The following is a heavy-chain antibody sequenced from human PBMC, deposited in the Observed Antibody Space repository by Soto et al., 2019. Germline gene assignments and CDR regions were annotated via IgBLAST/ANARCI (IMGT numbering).Heavy chain of an antibody. V-gene: IGHV3-30*18. CDR1: GFSFSNYG. J-gene: IGHJ6*03. Sequence: QVQLVESGGGVVQPGRSLRLSCAASGFSFSNYGMDWVRQAPGKGLEWVAVISYDGGSKYYADSGKGRFNISRDNSNNTVYLQMNSLRAEDTAVYYCAKDGRSGSYFTKGSYIDVWGKGTTVTVSS. CDR3: AKDGRSGSYFTKGSYIDV. D-gene: IGHD3-10*01. CDR2: ISYDGGSK.